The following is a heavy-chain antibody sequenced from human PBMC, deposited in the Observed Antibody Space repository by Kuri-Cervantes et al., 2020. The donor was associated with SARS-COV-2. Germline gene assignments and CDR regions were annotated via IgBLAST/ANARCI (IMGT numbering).Heavy chain of an antibody. V-gene: IGHV4-59*01. J-gene: IGHJ2*01. CDR2: IHYSGST. CDR1: GGSISSYY. Sequence: SETLSLTCTVSGGSISSYYWSWIRQPPGRGLEWIGYIHYSGSTNYNPSLKSRVTISVDTSKNQFSLKLSSVTAADTAVYYCARDSGSSGRWWGWYFDLWGLGTLVTVSS. CDR3: ARDSGSSGRWWGWYFDL. D-gene: IGHD6-19*01.